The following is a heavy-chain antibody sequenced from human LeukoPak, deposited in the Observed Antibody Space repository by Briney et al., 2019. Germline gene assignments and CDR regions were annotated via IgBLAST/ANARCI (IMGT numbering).Heavy chain of an antibody. J-gene: IGHJ6*03. CDR2: INPNSGGT. D-gene: IGHD5-18*01. CDR3: ARSGVSTAMVPKEPYYYYYMDV. CDR1: GYTFTGYY. V-gene: IGHV1-2*02. Sequence: GASVKVSCKASGYTFTGYYMHWVRQAPGQGLEWMGWINPNSGGTNYAQKFQGRVTMTRDTSISTAYMELSRLRSDDTAVYYCARSGVSTAMVPKEPYYYYYMDVWGKGTTVTVSS.